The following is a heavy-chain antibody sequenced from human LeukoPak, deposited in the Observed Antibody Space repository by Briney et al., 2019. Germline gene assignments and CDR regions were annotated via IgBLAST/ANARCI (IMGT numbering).Heavy chain of an antibody. D-gene: IGHD6-13*01. CDR2: ISAYNGNT. Sequence: GASVKVSCKASGYTFTNYGISWVRQAPGQGLEWMGWISAYNGNTNYAQKLQGRLTMTTDTSTSTAYMELRSLRSDDTAVYYCARDSASSWYGDFDYWGQGTLVTISS. V-gene: IGHV1-18*01. J-gene: IGHJ4*02. CDR3: ARDSASSWYGDFDY. CDR1: GYTFTNYG.